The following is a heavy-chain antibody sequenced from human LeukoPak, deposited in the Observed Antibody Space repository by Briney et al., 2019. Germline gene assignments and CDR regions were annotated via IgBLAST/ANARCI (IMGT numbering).Heavy chain of an antibody. D-gene: IGHD2-2*01. J-gene: IGHJ4*02. CDR2: IYYSGST. CDR3: AASVSSTSSFDY. CDR1: GGSISSHY. V-gene: IGHV4-59*11. Sequence: SETLSLTCTVSGGSISSHYWSWIRQPPGKGLEWIGYIYYSGSTNYNPSLKSRVTISVDTSKNQFSLKLSSVTAADTAVYYCAASVSSTSSFDYWGQGTLVTVSS.